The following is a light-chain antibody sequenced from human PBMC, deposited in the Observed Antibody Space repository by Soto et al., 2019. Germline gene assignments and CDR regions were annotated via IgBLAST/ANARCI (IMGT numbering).Light chain of an antibody. CDR3: AAWDDSLNGWV. J-gene: IGLJ3*02. Sequence: QSVLTQPPSASGTPGQRVTISCSGSSSNIGRNTGNWYQQLPGTAPKLLIYSNSQRPSGVPDRFSGSKSGTSASLAISGLQSEDEADYYCAAWDDSLNGWVFGGGTKVTVL. CDR1: SSNIGRNT. V-gene: IGLV1-44*01. CDR2: SNS.